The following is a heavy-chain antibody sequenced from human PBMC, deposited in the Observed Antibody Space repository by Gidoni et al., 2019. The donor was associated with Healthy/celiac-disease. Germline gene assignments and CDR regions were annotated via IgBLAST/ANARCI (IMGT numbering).Heavy chain of an antibody. V-gene: IGHV3-15*01. CDR2: IKSKTDGGTT. Sequence: EVPLVETGGGLAKPGGSLRLSCAASGFTFGNAWVNWFRLAPGQGLEWVGRIKSKTDGGTTDYAAPVKGRFTISRDDSKNTLYLEMDSLKTEDTAVYYCTTVLWFGELLHDWGQGTLVTVSS. D-gene: IGHD3-10*01. CDR1: GFTFGNAW. J-gene: IGHJ4*02. CDR3: TTVLWFGELLHD.